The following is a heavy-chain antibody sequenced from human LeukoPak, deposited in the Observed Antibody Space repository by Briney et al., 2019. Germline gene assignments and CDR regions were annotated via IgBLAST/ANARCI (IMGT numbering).Heavy chain of an antibody. J-gene: IGHJ4*02. CDR3: ARDVAYYYDSSGYDY. D-gene: IGHD3-22*01. CDR2: ISSSGSII. Sequence: GGSLRLSCAASGFTFSDYYMNWIRQTPGKGLEWVSYISSSGSIIYYADSVKGRFTISRDNAKNSLYLQMNSLRAEDTAVYYCARDVAYYYDSSGYDYWGQGTLVTVSS. CDR1: GFTFSDYY. V-gene: IGHV3-11*04.